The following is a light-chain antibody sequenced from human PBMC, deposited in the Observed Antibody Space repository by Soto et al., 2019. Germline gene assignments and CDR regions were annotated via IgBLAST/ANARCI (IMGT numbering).Light chain of an antibody. CDR1: SSDVGGYNY. J-gene: IGLJ1*01. V-gene: IGLV2-14*01. CDR2: DVS. Sequence: QSALTQPASVSGSPGQSIPISCTGTSSDVGGYNYVSWYQQHPGKAPKLMIYDVSNRPSGVSNRFSGSKSGNTASLTISGLQAEDEADYYCSSYTSSSTPVFGTGPKLTVL. CDR3: SSYTSSSTPV.